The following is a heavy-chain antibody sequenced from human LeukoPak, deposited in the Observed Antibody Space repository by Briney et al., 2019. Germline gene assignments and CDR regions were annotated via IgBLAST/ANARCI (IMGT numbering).Heavy chain of an antibody. CDR3: TTQQWPRPDY. Sequence: GGSLRLSCAASGFTFSSYAMSWIRQAPGKGLEWVSYISGSGSTIYYADSVKGRFTISRDNAKNSLYLQMNSLRAEDTAVYYCTTQQWPRPDYWGQGTLVTVSS. J-gene: IGHJ4*02. V-gene: IGHV3-11*01. CDR2: ISGSGSTI. D-gene: IGHD6-19*01. CDR1: GFTFSSYA.